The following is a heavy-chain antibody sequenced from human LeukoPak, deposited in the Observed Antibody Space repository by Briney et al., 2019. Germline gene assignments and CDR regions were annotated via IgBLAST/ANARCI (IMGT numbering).Heavy chain of an antibody. V-gene: IGHV3-48*03. Sequence: GGSLRLSCAASGFTFSSYEMNWVRQAPGKGLEWVSYISSSGSTIYYADSVKGRFTISRDNAKNSLYLQMNSLRAEDTAVYYCARVGYYYGSGLDYWGQGTLVTVSS. CDR1: GFTFSSYE. J-gene: IGHJ4*02. CDR3: ARVGYYYGSGLDY. CDR2: ISSSGSTI. D-gene: IGHD3-10*01.